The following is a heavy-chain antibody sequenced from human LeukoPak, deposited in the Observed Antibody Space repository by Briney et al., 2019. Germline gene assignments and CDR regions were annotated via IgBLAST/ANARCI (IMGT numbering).Heavy chain of an antibody. CDR1: GFTFSSYA. V-gene: IGHV3-23*01. CDR3: ARPAVVVPAATTDAFDI. D-gene: IGHD2-2*01. Sequence: GGSLRLSCAASGFTFSSYAMSWVRQAPGKGLEWASAISGSGGSTYYADSVKGRFTISRDNSKNTLYLQMNSLRAEDTAVYYCARPAVVVPAATTDAFDIWGQGTMVTVSS. CDR2: ISGSGGST. J-gene: IGHJ3*02.